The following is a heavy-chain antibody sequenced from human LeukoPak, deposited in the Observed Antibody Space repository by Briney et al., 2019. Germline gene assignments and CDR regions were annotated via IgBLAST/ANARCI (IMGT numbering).Heavy chain of an antibody. D-gene: IGHD4-17*01. CDR3: ARDGPPRDDGDYL. CDR2: IYSGGST. CDR1: GFTVSSNY. Sequence: GGSLRLSCAASGFTVSSNYMNWVRQAPGKGLEWVSVIYSGGSTYYADSVKGRFTISRDNSKNTLYLQMNSLRAEDTAVYYCARDGPPRDDGDYLWGQGTLVTVSS. V-gene: IGHV3-53*01. J-gene: IGHJ5*02.